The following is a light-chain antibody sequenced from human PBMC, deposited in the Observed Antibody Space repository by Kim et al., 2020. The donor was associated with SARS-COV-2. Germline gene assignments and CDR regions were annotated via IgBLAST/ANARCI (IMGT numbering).Light chain of an antibody. CDR1: SLRSYY. CDR2: VKN. J-gene: IGLJ3*02. CDR3: NSRDSSGNHLV. V-gene: IGLV3-19*01. Sequence: SSELTQDPAVSVALGQTVRITCQGDSLRSYYASWYQQKPGQAPVLVIYVKNNLPSGIPDRFSGSSSGNTASLTITGAQAEDEADYYCNSRDSSGNHLVFGGGTQLTVL.